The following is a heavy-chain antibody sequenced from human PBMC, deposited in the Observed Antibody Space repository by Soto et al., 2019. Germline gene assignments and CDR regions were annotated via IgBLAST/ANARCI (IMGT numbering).Heavy chain of an antibody. D-gene: IGHD3-10*01. J-gene: IGHJ4*02. CDR3: AKVTMIRGVIGYFDY. V-gene: IGHV3-23*01. CDR1: GFTFSSYA. CDR2: ISGSGGST. Sequence: GGSLRLSCASSGFTFSSYAMSWVRQAPGKGLEWVSAISGSGGSTYYADSVKGRFTISRDNSKNTLYLQMNSLRAEDTAVYYCAKVTMIRGVIGYFDYWGQGTLVTVSS.